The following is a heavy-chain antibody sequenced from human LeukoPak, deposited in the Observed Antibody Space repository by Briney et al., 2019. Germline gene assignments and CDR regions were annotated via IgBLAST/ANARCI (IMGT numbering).Heavy chain of an antibody. V-gene: IGHV3-23*01. D-gene: IGHD3-10*01. CDR3: AKFEHYYGSGSYYRPYYYYYYMDV. Sequence: GGSLRLSCAASGFTFSSYAMSWVRQAPGKGPEWVSAISGSGGSTYYADSVKGRFTISRDNSKNTLYLQMNSLRAEDTAVYYCAKFEHYYGSGSYYRPYYYYYYMDVWGKGTTVTVSS. CDR1: GFTFSSYA. J-gene: IGHJ6*03. CDR2: ISGSGGST.